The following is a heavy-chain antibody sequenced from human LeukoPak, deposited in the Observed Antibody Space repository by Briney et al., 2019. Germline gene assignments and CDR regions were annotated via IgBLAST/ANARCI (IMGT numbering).Heavy chain of an antibody. CDR1: GGSFSGYY. CDR2: INHSGCT. D-gene: IGHD1-26*01. Sequence: SETLSLTCAVYGGSFSGYYWSWIRQPPGKGLEWIGEINHSGCTNYNPSLKSRVTISVDTSKNQFSLKLSSVTAADTAVYYCARGSGSYSLYYFDYWGQGTLVTVSS. V-gene: IGHV4-34*01. J-gene: IGHJ4*02. CDR3: ARGSGSYSLYYFDY.